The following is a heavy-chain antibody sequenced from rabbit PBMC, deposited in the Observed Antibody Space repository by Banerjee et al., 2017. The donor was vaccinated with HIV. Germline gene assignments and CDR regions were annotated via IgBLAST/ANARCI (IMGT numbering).Heavy chain of an antibody. CDR1: GFSFSSGYY. D-gene: IGHD1-1*01. J-gene: IGHJ4*01. CDR3: ARDAGSSGYYFNL. CDR2: VGAGSAGGT. V-gene: IGHV1S45*01. Sequence: QEQLGESGGGLVQPGASLTLTRTASGFSFSSGYYGCWVRQAPGKGLEWIACVGAGSAGGTYYASWAKGRFTISKTSSTTVTLQMTSLTAADTATYFCARDAGSSGYYFNLWGPGTLVTVS.